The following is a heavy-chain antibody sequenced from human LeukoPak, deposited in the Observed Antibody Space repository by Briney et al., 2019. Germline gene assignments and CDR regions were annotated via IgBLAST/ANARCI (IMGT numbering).Heavy chain of an antibody. CDR3: ARVECSGGSCYQLDY. V-gene: IGHV1-46*01. J-gene: IGHJ4*02. CDR1: GYTFTSYY. Sequence: GASVKVPCKASGYTFTSYYMHWVRQAPGQGLEWMGIINPSGGSTSYAQKFQGRVTMTRDTSTSTVYMELSSLRSEDTAVYYCARVECSGGSCYQLDYWGQGTLVTVSS. D-gene: IGHD2-15*01. CDR2: INPSGGST.